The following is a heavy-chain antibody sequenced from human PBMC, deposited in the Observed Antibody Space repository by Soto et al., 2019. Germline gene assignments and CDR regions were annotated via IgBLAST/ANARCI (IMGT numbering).Heavy chain of an antibody. Sequence: EVQLLESGGGLVQPGGSLRLSCAASGLIFSSYAMSWVRQAPVKGLAWVSAISGRGDKTYYADSVRGRFTISKDNSKDTLNLQMNRLRAEDTAVYYCARDIRGGGNYGCFDAWGQGTLVTVSS. CDR2: ISGRGDKT. CDR1: GLIFSSYA. CDR3: ARDIRGGGNYGCFDA. J-gene: IGHJ5*02. V-gene: IGHV3-23*01. D-gene: IGHD1-7*01.